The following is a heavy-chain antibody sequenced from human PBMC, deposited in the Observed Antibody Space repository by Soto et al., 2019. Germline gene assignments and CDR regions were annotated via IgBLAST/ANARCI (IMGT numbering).Heavy chain of an antibody. CDR3: ARYRLAADLSDFDY. CDR1: GFTLGAYA. J-gene: IGHJ4*02. D-gene: IGHD6-25*01. Sequence: EVQLVESGGGLVQPGRSLRLSCTGSGFTLGAYAMSWVRQAPGKGLVWVGSIRSRAYGGTTEYAASVKGRFTISRDASKSIAYLQMDSLITEDTAMYFCARYRLAADLSDFDYWGQGTLVTVSS. V-gene: IGHV3-49*04. CDR2: IRSRAYGGTT.